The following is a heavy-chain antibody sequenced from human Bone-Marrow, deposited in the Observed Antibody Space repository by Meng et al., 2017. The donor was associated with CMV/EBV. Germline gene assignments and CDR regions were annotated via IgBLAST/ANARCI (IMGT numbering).Heavy chain of an antibody. D-gene: IGHD2-21*01. CDR2: FHPDHSDA. CDR3: ARLRHKDNNVWIASQYVFGMDV. V-gene: IGHV5-51*01. CDR1: AYDFTNYW. Sequence: GGSLRLSCKGSAYDFTNYWIAWVRHMPGKGLEWMWIFHPDHSDARYSPSFLGQVTFSAANSTSSPYLHWSTPKASDTAISYCARLRHKDNNVWIASQYVFGMDVWGQGTTVTVSS. J-gene: IGHJ6*02.